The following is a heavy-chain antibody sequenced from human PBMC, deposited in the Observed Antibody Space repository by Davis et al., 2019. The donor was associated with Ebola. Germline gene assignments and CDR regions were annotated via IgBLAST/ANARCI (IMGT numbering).Heavy chain of an antibody. D-gene: IGHD6-19*01. CDR2: IYDHST. Sequence: GESLKISCAASGFTFSHNAMNWVRQAPGKGLEWVSVIYDHSTAYADSVRGRFIISRDKSNNTLYLEMNSLRVDDTAVYYCATTQWLREFDNWGQGTLVTVSS. V-gene: IGHV3-53*05. J-gene: IGHJ4*02. CDR1: GFTFSHNA. CDR3: ATTQWLREFDN.